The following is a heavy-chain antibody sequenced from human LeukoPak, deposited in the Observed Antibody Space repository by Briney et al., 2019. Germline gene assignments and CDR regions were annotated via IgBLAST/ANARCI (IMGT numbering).Heavy chain of an antibody. Sequence: GGSLRLSCAASGFTFSRYWMSWVRQAPGKGLEWVANIKQDGSEKYYVDSVRGRFTISRDNAKNSLYLQMNSLRAEDTAVYYCARDIVVVVAAKPDDYYYYGMDVWGQGTTVTVSS. V-gene: IGHV3-7*01. CDR1: GFTFSRYW. CDR3: ARDIVVVVAAKPDDYYYYGMDV. D-gene: IGHD2-15*01. CDR2: IKQDGSEK. J-gene: IGHJ6*02.